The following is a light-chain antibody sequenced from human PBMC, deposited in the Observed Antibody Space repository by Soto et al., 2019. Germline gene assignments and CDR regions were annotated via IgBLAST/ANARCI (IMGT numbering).Light chain of an antibody. J-gene: IGKJ5*01. CDR3: QQYDNVPPT. V-gene: IGKV1-33*01. Sequence: DIQIKQSPSSLSASVGDRVTIACQANQDINDYLNWYQQTPGKDPKLLIYDASKLETGVPSRFSGSGSRTDFTFAISSMQPEDTGTYYCQQYDNVPPTFGQGTRMEIK. CDR1: QDINDY. CDR2: DAS.